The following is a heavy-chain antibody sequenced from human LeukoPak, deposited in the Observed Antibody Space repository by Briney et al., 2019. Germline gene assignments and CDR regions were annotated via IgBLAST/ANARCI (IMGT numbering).Heavy chain of an antibody. CDR2: FDPEDGET. V-gene: IGHV1-24*01. J-gene: IGHJ6*02. Sequence: AAVKVSCKVSGYTLTELSMHWVRQAPGKGLEWMGGFDPEDGETIYAQKFQGRVTMTEDTSASTAYMELSSLRSEDTAVYYCFYYYYGMDVWGQGTTVTVSS. CDR3: FYYYYGMDV. CDR1: GYTLTELS.